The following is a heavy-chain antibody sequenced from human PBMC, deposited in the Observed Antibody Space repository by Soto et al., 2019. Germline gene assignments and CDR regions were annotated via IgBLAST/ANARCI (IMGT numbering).Heavy chain of an antibody. Sequence: ASVKVSCKASGYTFTSCAMHWVRQAPGQRLEWMGWINAGNGNTKYSQKFQGRVTITRDTSASTAYMELSSLRSEDTAVYYCARGAYSSSWYNLGYFDYWGQGTLVTVSS. CDR1: GYTFTSCA. D-gene: IGHD6-13*01. CDR3: ARGAYSSSWYNLGYFDY. CDR2: INAGNGNT. J-gene: IGHJ4*02. V-gene: IGHV1-3*01.